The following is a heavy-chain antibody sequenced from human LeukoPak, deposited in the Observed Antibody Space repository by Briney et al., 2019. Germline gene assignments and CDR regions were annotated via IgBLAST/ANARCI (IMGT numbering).Heavy chain of an antibody. CDR3: ARETQDCSSTSCHTQNDY. Sequence: SETLSLTCTVSGGSISSYYWSWIRQPAGKGLEWIGRIYTSGSTNYNPSLKSRVTMSVDTSKNQFSLKLSSVTAADTAVYYCARETQDCSSTSCHTQNDYWGQGTLVTVSS. CDR2: IYTSGST. J-gene: IGHJ4*02. D-gene: IGHD2-2*01. V-gene: IGHV4-4*07. CDR1: GGSISSYY.